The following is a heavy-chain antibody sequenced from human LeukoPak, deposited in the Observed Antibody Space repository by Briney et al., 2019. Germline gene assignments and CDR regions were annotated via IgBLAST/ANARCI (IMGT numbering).Heavy chain of an antibody. J-gene: IGHJ4*02. CDR3: ARGGRVGATTVDY. Sequence: GGSLRLSCAASGFTFSSYGMHWVRQAPGKGLEWVAFIRYDGSNKYYADSVKGRFTISRDNSKNTLYLQMNSLRAEDTAVYYCARGGRVGATTVDYWGQGTLVTVSS. D-gene: IGHD1-26*01. V-gene: IGHV3-30*02. CDR1: GFTFSSYG. CDR2: IRYDGSNK.